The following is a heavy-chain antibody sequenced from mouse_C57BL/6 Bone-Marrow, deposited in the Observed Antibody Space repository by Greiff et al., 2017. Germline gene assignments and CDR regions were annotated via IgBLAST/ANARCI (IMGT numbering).Heavy chain of an antibody. D-gene: IGHD2-1*01. V-gene: IGHV1-9*01. CDR2: ILPGSGSP. CDR1: GYTFTGSW. J-gene: IGHJ2*01. Sequence: QVQLQQSGAELMLPGASVKISCKATGYTFTGSWIEWVKQRPRHGLEWIGEILPGSGSPTYNEKFKGKATFTADTSSNTAYMQLSSLTTEDSAIYYCARWGNYFHYFDYWGLRTTLTVST. CDR3: ARWGNYFHYFDY.